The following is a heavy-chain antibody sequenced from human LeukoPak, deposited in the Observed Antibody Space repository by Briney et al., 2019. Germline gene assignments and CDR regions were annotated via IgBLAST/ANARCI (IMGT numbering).Heavy chain of an antibody. CDR1: GFTFSSYG. D-gene: IGHD3-10*01. Sequence: PGRSLRLSCAASGFTFSSYGMHWVRQAPGKGLERVAVISYDGSNKYYADSVKGRFTISRDNSKNTLYLQMNSLRAEDTAVYYCAKDFIMVRGVIGLGWFDPWGQGTLVTVSS. V-gene: IGHV3-30*18. J-gene: IGHJ5*02. CDR2: ISYDGSNK. CDR3: AKDFIMVRGVIGLGWFDP.